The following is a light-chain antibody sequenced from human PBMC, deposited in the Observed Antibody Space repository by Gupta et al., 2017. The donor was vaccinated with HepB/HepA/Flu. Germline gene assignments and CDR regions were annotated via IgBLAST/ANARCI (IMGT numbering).Light chain of an antibody. V-gene: IGKV1-5*03. Sequence: DIQMTQSPSNLSASVRDRVTITCRASESISYRLAWYQQKPGKSPKLLIYAASRLESGVPSRFSGSGSGTEFTFTINSLQPDDFANYYCQQDYNFKSFGQGTKVEVK. CDR2: AAS. J-gene: IGKJ1*01. CDR3: QQDYNFKS. CDR1: ESISYR.